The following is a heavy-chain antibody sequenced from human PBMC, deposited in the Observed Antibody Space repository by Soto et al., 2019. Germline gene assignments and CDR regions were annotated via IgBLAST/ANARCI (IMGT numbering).Heavy chain of an antibody. V-gene: IGHV4-34*01. CDR2: INHSGST. J-gene: IGHJ6*02. CDR1: GGSFSSYY. D-gene: IGHD3-22*01. Sequence: PSETLSLTCAVYGGSFSSYYWTWIRQPPGTGLEWIGEINHSGSTNYNPSLKSRVTISVDTSKNQFSLKLSSVTAADTAVYYCAGSGYYHNSGMDVWGQGTTVTVSS. CDR3: AGSGYYHNSGMDV.